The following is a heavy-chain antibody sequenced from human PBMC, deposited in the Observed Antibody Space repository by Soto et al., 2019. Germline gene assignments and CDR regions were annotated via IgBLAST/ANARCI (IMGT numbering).Heavy chain of an antibody. J-gene: IGHJ4*02. V-gene: IGHV4-34*01. CDR3: AREPRGGGSRVGGFY. D-gene: IGHD1-26*01. CDR1: GGSFSGYY. CDR2: INHSGST. Sequence: QVQLQQWGAGLLKPSETLSLTCAVYGGSFSGYYWSWIRQPPGKGLEWIGEINHSGSTNYNPSLKSRVTISVDTSKNQFSLKLSSVTAADTAVYYCAREPRGGGSRVGGFYWGQGTLVTVSS.